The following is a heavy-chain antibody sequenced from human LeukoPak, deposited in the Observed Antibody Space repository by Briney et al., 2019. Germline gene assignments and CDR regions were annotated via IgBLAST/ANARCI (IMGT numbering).Heavy chain of an antibody. CDR3: ARRTTAMAYYYGMDV. J-gene: IGHJ6*04. CDR2: IYSGGST. Sequence: GGSLRLSCAASGFTVSSNYMSWVRQAPGKGLEWVSVIYSGGSTYYADSVKGRFTISRDNSKNTLYLQMNSLRAEDTAVYYCARRTTAMAYYYGMDVWDKGTTVTVSS. CDR1: GFTVSSNY. D-gene: IGHD5-18*01. V-gene: IGHV3-53*01.